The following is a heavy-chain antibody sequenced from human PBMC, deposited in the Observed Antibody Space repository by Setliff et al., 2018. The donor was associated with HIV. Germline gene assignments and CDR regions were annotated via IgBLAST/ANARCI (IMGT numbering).Heavy chain of an antibody. V-gene: IGHV4-39*01. D-gene: IGHD3-3*01. CDR3: ARCVTYYNFWSGYWGYYYYMDV. CDR1: GDSISSSTFY. CDR2: IYYSGTT. J-gene: IGHJ6*03. Sequence: SETLSLTCTVSGDSISSSTFYWGWIRQPPGKGLEWIGSIYYSGTTYYNPSLKSRVAISVDTSKNQFSLKLSSVTAADTAVYYCARCVTYYNFWSGYWGYYYYMDVWGKGTTVTVSS.